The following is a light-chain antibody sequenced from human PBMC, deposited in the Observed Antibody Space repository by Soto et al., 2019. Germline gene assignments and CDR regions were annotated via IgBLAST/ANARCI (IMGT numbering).Light chain of an antibody. CDR3: CSYAGSSLVV. CDR2: EGS. V-gene: IGLV2-23*01. J-gene: IGLJ2*01. CDR1: SSDVGSSNL. Sequence: QSALTQPASVSGSPGQSITISCTVTSSDVGSSNLVSWYQQHPGKAPKLMIYEGSKRPSGVSNRFSGSKSGNTVSLTISGLQAEDEADYYCCSYAGSSLVVFGGGTKVTVL.